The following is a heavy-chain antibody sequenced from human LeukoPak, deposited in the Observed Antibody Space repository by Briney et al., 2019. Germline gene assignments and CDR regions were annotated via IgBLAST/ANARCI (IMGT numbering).Heavy chain of an antibody. CDR2: IYYTGSS. V-gene: IGHV4-59*11. CDR3: ARYDSSGHNSY. D-gene: IGHD3-22*01. CDR1: GGSISSHS. J-gene: IGHJ4*02. Sequence: SETLSLTCTVSGGSISSHSWSWIRQPPGKGLEWIGYIYYTGSSKYNPSLESRLTISIDTSKNQFSLTLTSVTAADTAVHYCARYDSSGHNSYWGQGTLVTVSS.